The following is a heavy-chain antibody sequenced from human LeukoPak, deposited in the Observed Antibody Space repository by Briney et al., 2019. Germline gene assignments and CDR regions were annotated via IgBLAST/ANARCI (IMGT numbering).Heavy chain of an antibody. D-gene: IGHD2-2*01. CDR1: GFTFSSYT. CDR3: AKAGRVVVPAAMVDY. Sequence: PGGSLRLSCTASGFTFSSYTTTWVRQAPGKGLKWVSTITTGDGNTYYADSVKGRFTVSRDDSKNTLYLQMNSLRAEDTAVYYCAKAGRVVVPAAMVDYWGQGTLVTVSS. CDR2: ITTGDGNT. J-gene: IGHJ4*02. V-gene: IGHV3-23*01.